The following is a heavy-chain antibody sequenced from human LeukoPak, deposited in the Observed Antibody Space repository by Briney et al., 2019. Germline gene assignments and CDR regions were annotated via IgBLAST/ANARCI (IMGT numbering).Heavy chain of an antibody. D-gene: IGHD2-2*01. CDR1: GGSFSGYY. CDR2: INHSGST. CDR3: ARGPVVPAALYYYYGMDV. J-gene: IGHJ6*02. Sequence: SETLSLTCAVYGGSFSGYYWSWIRQPPGKGLEWIGEINHSGSTNYNPSLKSRVTISVDTSKNQFSLKLSSVTAADTAVYYCARGPVVPAALYYYYGMDVRGQGTTVTVSS. V-gene: IGHV4-34*01.